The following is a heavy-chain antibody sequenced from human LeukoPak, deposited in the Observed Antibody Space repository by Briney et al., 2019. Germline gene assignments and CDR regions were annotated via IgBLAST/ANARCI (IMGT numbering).Heavy chain of an antibody. V-gene: IGHV1-8*01. Sequence: ASVKVSCKASGYTFTSYDINWVRQATGQGLEWMGWMNPNSGNTGYAQKFQGRVTMTRNTSISTAYMGLSSLRSEDTAVYYRARVIWGPVDYYYMDVWGKGTTVTVSS. CDR2: MNPNSGNT. D-gene: IGHD3-16*01. CDR3: ARVIWGPVDYYYMDV. J-gene: IGHJ6*03. CDR1: GYTFTSYD.